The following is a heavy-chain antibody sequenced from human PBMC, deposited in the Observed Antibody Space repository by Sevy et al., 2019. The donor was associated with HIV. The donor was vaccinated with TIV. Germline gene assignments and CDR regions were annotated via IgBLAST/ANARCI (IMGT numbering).Heavy chain of an antibody. V-gene: IGHV3-49*04. D-gene: IGHD1-26*01. J-gene: IGHJ4*02. Sequence: GGSLRLSCTASGSIFGVYGMSWVRQAPGKGLEWIAFFKSKIHGGTTENATSVKGRFTISRDDSKKIVYLQMSNLKTEDTAVYYCTRWSGSQSIFDYWGQGTLVTVSS. CDR3: TRWSGSQSIFDY. CDR2: FKSKIHGGTT. CDR1: GSIFGVYG.